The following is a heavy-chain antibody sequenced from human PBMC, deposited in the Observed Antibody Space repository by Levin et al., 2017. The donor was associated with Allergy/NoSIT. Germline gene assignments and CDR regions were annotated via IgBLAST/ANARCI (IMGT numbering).Heavy chain of an antibody. J-gene: IGHJ6*03. CDR1: GFTFSSYG. CDR2: IWYDGSNK. V-gene: IGHV3-33*01. CDR3: ARDLEDIVVVGSIMDV. D-gene: IGHD2-15*01. Sequence: GESLKISCAASGFTFSSYGMHWVRQAPGKGLEWVAVIWYDGSNKYYADSVKGRFTISRDNSKNTLYLQMNSLRAEDTAVYYCARDLEDIVVVGSIMDVWGKGTTVTVSS.